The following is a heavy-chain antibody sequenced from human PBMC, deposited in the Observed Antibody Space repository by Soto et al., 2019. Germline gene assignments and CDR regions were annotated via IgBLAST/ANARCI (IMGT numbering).Heavy chain of an antibody. CDR3: AKDPNYNWNYEYFQH. D-gene: IGHD1-7*01. V-gene: IGHV3-23*01. Sequence: EVQLLESGGGLVQPGGSLRLSCAASGFSFSSYDMNWVRQAPGKGLEWVSGISDSGGNTYYADSVKGRFSISRDNSKSTLYLQMTSLRADDTAVYYCAKDPNYNWNYEYFQHWGQGTLVTVSS. J-gene: IGHJ1*01. CDR2: ISDSGGNT. CDR1: GFSFSSYD.